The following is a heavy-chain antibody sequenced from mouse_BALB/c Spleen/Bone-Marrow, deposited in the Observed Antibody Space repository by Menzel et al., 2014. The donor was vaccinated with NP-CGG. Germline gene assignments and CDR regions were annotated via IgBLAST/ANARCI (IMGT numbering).Heavy chain of an antibody. D-gene: IGHD1-1*01. J-gene: IGHJ4*01. V-gene: IGHV1-69*02. CDR3: TRYGNSHYYAIDY. CDR2: IYPSDSYI. CDR1: GYTFTSYW. Sequence: VQLQQSGAELVRPGASPKLSCRASGYTFTSYWINWVKQRPGQGLEWIGNIYPSDSYINYNQRFKDKATLTVDKSSSTAYMQLSSPTSEDSAVYYCTRYGNSHYYAIDYWGQGTSVTVSS.